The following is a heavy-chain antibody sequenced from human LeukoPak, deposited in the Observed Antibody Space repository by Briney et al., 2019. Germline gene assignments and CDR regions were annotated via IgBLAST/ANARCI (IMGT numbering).Heavy chain of an antibody. J-gene: IGHJ4*02. Sequence: SETLSLTCTVSGGSISSSSYYWSWIRQPPGKGLEWIGEINHSGSTNYNPSLKSRVTISVDTSKNQFSLKLSSVTAADTAVYYCARSRYYDSSGRYYFDYWGQGTLVTVSS. CDR3: ARSRYYDSSGRYYFDY. CDR1: GGSISSSSYY. CDR2: INHSGST. D-gene: IGHD3-22*01. V-gene: IGHV4-39*07.